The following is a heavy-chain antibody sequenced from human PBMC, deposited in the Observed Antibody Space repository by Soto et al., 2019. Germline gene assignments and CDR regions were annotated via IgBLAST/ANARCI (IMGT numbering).Heavy chain of an antibody. V-gene: IGHV3-30*18. Sequence: SGGSLRLSCAASGFTFSNYDMHWVRQAPGKGLEWVALMSYDGGNKYYADSVKGRFTISRDNSKNTMYLQMNSLRAEDTAGDDCAKHVRPPYYCDTTGYYRDYWGQGTLVTVSS. CDR2: MSYDGGNK. CDR3: AKHVRPPYYCDTTGYYRDY. J-gene: IGHJ4*02. D-gene: IGHD3-22*01. CDR1: GFTFSNYD.